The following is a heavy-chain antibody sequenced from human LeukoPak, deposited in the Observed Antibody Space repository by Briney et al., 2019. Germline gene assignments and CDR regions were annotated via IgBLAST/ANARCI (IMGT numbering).Heavy chain of an antibody. D-gene: IGHD3-3*01. CDR1: GGSFSGYY. CDR3: ARMRDDFWSEGYFDY. CDR2: INHSGST. J-gene: IGHJ4*02. V-gene: IGHV4-34*01. Sequence: SETLSLTCAVYGGSFSGYYWSWIRQPPGKGLEWIGEINHSGSTNYNPSLKSRVTISVDTSKNQFSLKLSSVTAADTAVSYCARMRDDFWSEGYFDYWGQGTLVTVSS.